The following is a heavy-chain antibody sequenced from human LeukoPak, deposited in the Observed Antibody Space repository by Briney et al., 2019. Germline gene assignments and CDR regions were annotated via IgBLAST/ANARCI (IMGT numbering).Heavy chain of an antibody. D-gene: IGHD3-10*01. Sequence: PSETLSLTCAVYGGSFSSGGYYWSWIRQHPGKGLEWIGYIYYSGSTYYNLSLKSRVTISVDTSKNQFSLKLSSVTAADTAVYYCARVLVRGPTFAFDIWGQGTMVTVSS. J-gene: IGHJ3*02. V-gene: IGHV4-31*11. CDR3: ARVLVRGPTFAFDI. CDR1: GGSFSSGGYY. CDR2: IYYSGST.